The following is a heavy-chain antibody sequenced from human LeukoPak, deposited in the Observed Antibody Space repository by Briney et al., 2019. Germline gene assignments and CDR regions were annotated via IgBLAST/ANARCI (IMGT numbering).Heavy chain of an antibody. CDR2: MYHTGHT. CDR1: GGSITNYY. CDR3: ARHPFATPFDY. J-gene: IGHJ4*02. D-gene: IGHD2-15*01. Sequence: TSETLSLTCTVSGGSITNYYWSWIRQSPGKGLEWIGYMYHTGHTMYDSSLKRRVTLSLDTSKNHFSLRLSSVTAADTAVYFCARHPFATPFDYWGPGTLVTVSS. V-gene: IGHV4-59*08.